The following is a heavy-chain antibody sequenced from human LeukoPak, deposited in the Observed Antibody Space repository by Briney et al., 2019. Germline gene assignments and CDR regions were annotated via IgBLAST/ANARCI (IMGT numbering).Heavy chain of an antibody. V-gene: IGHV3-23*01. CDR3: AKARPRYNWNYGSFDY. CDR1: GFTFSNYA. J-gene: IGHJ4*02. Sequence: PGESLRLSCAASGFTFSNYAMTWVRQAPGKGLEWVSSIIGSGGGTYYAGSVKGRFSISRDNSKNMMFLQMYGLRAEDTAVYYCAKARPRYNWNYGSFDYWGQGTLVTVSS. CDR2: IIGSGGGT. D-gene: IGHD1-7*01.